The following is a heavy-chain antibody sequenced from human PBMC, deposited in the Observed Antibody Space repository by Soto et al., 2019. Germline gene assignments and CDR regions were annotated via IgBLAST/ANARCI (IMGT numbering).Heavy chain of an antibody. CDR3: ARDIKQQLVSDWFDP. D-gene: IGHD6-13*01. J-gene: IGHJ5*02. V-gene: IGHV1-3*01. CDR1: GYTFTSYA. CDR2: INAGNGNT. Sequence: ASVKVSCKASGYTFTSYAMHWVRQAPGQRLEWMGWINAGNGNTKYSQKFQGRVTITRDTSASTAYMELSSLRSEDTAVYYCARDIKQQLVSDWFDPWGQGTLVTVSS.